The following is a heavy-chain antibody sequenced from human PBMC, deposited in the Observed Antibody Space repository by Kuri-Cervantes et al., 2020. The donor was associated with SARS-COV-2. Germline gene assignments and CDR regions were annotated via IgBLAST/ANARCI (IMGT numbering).Heavy chain of an antibody. D-gene: IGHD2-2*01. Sequence: LSLTCTVSGGSISSGDYYWSWIRQPPGKGLEWIGYIYYSGSTYYNPSLKSRVTISVDTSKNQFSLKLSSVTAADTAVYYCARDGVVPVGGYYMDVWGKGTTVTVSS. V-gene: IGHV4-30-4*08. CDR1: GGSISSGDYY. CDR3: ARDGVVPVGGYYMDV. J-gene: IGHJ6*03. CDR2: IYYSGST.